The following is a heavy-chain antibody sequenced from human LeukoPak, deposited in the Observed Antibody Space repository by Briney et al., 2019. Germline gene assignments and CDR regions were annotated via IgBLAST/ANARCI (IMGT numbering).Heavy chain of an antibody. Sequence: SETLSLTCAVYGGSFCGYYWSWIRQPPGKGLEWIGEINHSGSTNYNPSLKSRVTISVDTSKNQFSLKLSSVSAADTAVYYCARDSGYSGSSDDAFDIWGQGTMVTVSS. V-gene: IGHV4-34*01. CDR1: GGSFCGYY. CDR3: ARDSGYSGSSDDAFDI. D-gene: IGHD6-6*01. CDR2: INHSGST. J-gene: IGHJ3*02.